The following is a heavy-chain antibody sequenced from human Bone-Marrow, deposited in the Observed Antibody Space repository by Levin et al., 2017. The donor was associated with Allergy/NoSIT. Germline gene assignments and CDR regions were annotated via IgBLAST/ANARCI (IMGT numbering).Heavy chain of an antibody. J-gene: IGHJ4*02. CDR3: AKAGGGGGSLPLDY. V-gene: IGHV3-30-3*01. Sequence: GGSLRLSCAASGFTFSTYVMNWVRQAPGKGLEWVTVISNDGSNKYYADSVKGRFTISRDNSKNTLYLQMNSLRAEDTAVYYCAKAGGGGGSLPLDYWGQGTLVTVSS. CDR2: ISNDGSNK. CDR1: GFTFSTYV. D-gene: IGHD2-15*01.